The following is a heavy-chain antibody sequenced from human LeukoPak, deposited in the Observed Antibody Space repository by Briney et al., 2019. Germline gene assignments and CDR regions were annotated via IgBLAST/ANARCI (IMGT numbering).Heavy chain of an antibody. D-gene: IGHD1-26*01. J-gene: IGHJ5*02. CDR3: ARGLRIVGASQSRKTNWFDP. Sequence: SETLSLTCAVYGGSFSGYYWSWIRQPPGKGLAWIGEINHSGSTNYNPSLKSRVTISVDTSKNQFSLKLSSVTAADTAVYYRARGLRIVGASQSRKTNWFDPWGQGTLVTVSS. CDR2: INHSGST. CDR1: GGSFSGYY. V-gene: IGHV4-34*01.